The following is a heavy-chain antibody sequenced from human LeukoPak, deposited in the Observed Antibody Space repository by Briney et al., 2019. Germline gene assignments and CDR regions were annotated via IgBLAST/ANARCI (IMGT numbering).Heavy chain of an antibody. CDR2: ISGSGDNT. V-gene: IGHV3-23*01. J-gene: IGHJ4*02. CDR1: RFTFSSYA. Sequence: PGRSLRLSCAASRFTFSSYAMHWVRQAPGKGLEWVSAISGSGDNTYYGDSVKGRFTISRDNSKNTLYLQMNSLRAEDTAVYYCAKTRPLDSSSWSHGDYWGQGTLVTVSS. D-gene: IGHD6-13*01. CDR3: AKTRPLDSSSWSHGDY.